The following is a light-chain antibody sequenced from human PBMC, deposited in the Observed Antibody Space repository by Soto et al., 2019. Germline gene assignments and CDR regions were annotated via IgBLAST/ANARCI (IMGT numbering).Light chain of an antibody. V-gene: IGKV1-9*01. J-gene: IGKJ3*01. CDR1: QGISSY. Sequence: IQLTQSPSSLSASVGDRVTIACRASQGISSYLAWYQQKPGKAPQLLIYAASTLQSGVPSRFTGSGSGTDFTLTISSLQHEDFVTYYCQQLKSSPFTFGYGTKVDIK. CDR3: QQLKSSPFT. CDR2: AAS.